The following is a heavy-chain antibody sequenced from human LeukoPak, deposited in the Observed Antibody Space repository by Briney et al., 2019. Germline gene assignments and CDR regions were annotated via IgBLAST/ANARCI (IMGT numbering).Heavy chain of an antibody. J-gene: IGHJ5*02. CDR3: ARAGAVVDNWFDP. D-gene: IGHD2-15*01. CDR1: GYTFTSYA. V-gene: IGHV7-4-1*02. Sequence: GAAVKVSFKASGYTFTSYAMSWVRQAPGQGLEWMGWINTNTRNPTYAQGFTGRFVFSLYTSVSTAYLQISSLKAEDTAVYYCARAGAVVDNWFDPWGQGTLVTVSS. CDR2: INTNTRNP.